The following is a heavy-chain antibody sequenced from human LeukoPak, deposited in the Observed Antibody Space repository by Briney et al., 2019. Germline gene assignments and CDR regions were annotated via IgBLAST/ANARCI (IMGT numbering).Heavy chain of an antibody. Sequence: TSETLSLTCTVSSGSISNSYWNWIRQPPGKGLEWIGYIYYSGTTNYNPSLKSRVTISVDTSKNQFSLKLSSVTAADTAVYYCARGVYIAAAQYGYWGQGTLVTVSS. CDR2: IYYSGTT. V-gene: IGHV4-59*01. D-gene: IGHD6-13*01. CDR1: SGSISNSY. J-gene: IGHJ4*02. CDR3: ARGVYIAAAQYGY.